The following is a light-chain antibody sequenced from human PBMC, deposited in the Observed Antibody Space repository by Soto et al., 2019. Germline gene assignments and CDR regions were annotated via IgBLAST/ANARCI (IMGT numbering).Light chain of an antibody. CDR2: DVS. J-gene: IGLJ1*01. CDR1: SSDVGAYNY. V-gene: IGLV2-14*01. CDR3: YSYTSSSTYV. Sequence: QSVLTQPASVSGSPGQSITISCTGTSSDVGAYNYVSWYQQHPAKVPKLMIYDVSNRPSGVSDRFSGSKSGNTASLTISGLQAEDEVDYYCYSYTSSSTYVFGTGTKVTVL.